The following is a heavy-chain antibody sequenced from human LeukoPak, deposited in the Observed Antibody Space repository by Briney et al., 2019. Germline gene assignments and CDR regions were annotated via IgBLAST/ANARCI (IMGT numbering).Heavy chain of an antibody. J-gene: IGHJ5*02. CDR3: ARDTMGDLTNWFDP. CDR2: INPNSGGT. D-gene: IGHD3-16*01. CDR1: GYTFTGCY. V-gene: IGHV1-2*02. Sequence: GASVKVSCTASGYTFTGCYMHWVRQAPGQGLEWMGWINPNSGGTNYAQKFQGRVTMTRDTSISTAYMELSRLRSDDTAVYYCARDTMGDLTNWFDPWGQGTLVTVSS.